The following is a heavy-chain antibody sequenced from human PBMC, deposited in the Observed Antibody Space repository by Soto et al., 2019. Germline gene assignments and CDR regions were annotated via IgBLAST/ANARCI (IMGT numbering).Heavy chain of an antibody. D-gene: IGHD2-2*01. CDR2: ISPSGGST. CDR1: GYTFTAHL. J-gene: IGHJ5*02. CDR3: ATELKDIVGVPTAVTGSFDP. V-gene: IGHV1-46*01. Sequence: ASVKASCKALGYTFTAHLIHGVRQALGQGLKWMGIISPSGGSTGNAHKFQGRVTMTRDTATSTVYMEQSSLRTEDTAVYDCATELKDIVGVPTAVTGSFDPWGQGARVNVSS.